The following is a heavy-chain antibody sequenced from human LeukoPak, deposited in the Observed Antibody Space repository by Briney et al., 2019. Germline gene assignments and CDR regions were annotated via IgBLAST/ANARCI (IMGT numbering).Heavy chain of an antibody. CDR1: GGTFSSYA. CDR2: IIPVFGTA. Sequence: SVKVSCKASGGTFSSYAISWVRQAPGQGLEWMGRIIPVFGTANYAQKFQGRVTITTDESTSTAYMELSSLRSEDTAVYYCARAVGATEVWDYYYYMDVWGKGTTVTVSS. V-gene: IGHV1-69*05. CDR3: ARAVGATEVWDYYYYMDV. J-gene: IGHJ6*03. D-gene: IGHD1-26*01.